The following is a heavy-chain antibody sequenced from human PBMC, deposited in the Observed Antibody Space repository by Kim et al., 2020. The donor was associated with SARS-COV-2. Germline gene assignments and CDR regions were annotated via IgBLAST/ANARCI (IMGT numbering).Heavy chain of an antibody. V-gene: IGHV4-39*01. Sequence: SETLSLTCTVSGGSISRSNSHWGWIRQPPGKGLEWIGSVYYSGSTFYNPSLKSRVTISVDTSENQISLKLTSVTAADTAVFYCATLEMSGIVGRGCFDP. CDR3: ATLEMSGIVGRGCFDP. J-gene: IGHJ5*02. CDR2: VYYSGST. CDR1: GGSISRSNSH. D-gene: IGHD1-26*01.